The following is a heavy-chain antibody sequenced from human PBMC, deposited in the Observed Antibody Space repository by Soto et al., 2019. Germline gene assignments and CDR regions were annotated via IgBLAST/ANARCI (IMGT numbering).Heavy chain of an antibody. CDR3: ARVMGLASGGPLEY. J-gene: IGHJ4*02. V-gene: IGHV4-4*02. Sequence: SETLSLTCAVSGGSITTSNWWSWVRQPPGKGLEWIGEIYPSGNTNYNPYLGSQVTITLDKSKNQFSLKVTYVTAADTGLYFCARVMGLASGGPLEYWGPGTLVTVSS. D-gene: IGHD2-15*01. CDR2: IYPSGNT. CDR1: GGSITTSNW.